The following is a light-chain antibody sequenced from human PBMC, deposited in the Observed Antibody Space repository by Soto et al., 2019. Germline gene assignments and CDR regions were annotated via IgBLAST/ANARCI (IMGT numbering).Light chain of an antibody. CDR2: KAS. CDR1: QSISSW. J-gene: IGKJ1*01. V-gene: IGKV1-5*03. Sequence: DIQMTQSPSTLSACVGDRVTITCRASQSISSWLAWYQQKPGKAPKLLIYKASSLKSGVPSRFSGSGSGTEFTLTISSLQPDDFATYYCQQYNRYWTFGQGTKVEIK. CDR3: QQYNRYWT.